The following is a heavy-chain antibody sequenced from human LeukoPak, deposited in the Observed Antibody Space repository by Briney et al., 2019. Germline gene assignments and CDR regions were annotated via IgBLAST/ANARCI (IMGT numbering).Heavy chain of an antibody. D-gene: IGHD6-19*01. J-gene: IGHJ4*02. V-gene: IGHV4-34*01. CDR2: SNHSGST. CDR1: GGSFSGYY. Sequence: PSETLSLTCAVYGGSFSGYYWNWIRLSPGQGLEWIGESNHSGSTNYNPTLNRRVTISVDTSKNQFSLKLSSVTAADATVYYCARGFGSGWSTLFDYWGQGTLVTVS. CDR3: ARGFGSGWSTLFDY.